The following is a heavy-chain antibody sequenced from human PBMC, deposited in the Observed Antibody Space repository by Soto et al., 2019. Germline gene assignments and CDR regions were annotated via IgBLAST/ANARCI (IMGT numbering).Heavy chain of an antibody. V-gene: IGHV3-23*01. CDR3: ARGANWNDMRRNFYYYMDV. CDR1: GFTFSSSA. Sequence: EVQLLESGGDLVQRGGSLRLSCAASGFTFSSSAFIWVRQSPGKGLEWVSTIGDAGGVSTYYADSVQGRFTISRDNSRNTVYLQMNSLRDEDTAVYYCARGANWNDMRRNFYYYMDVWGKGATVTVSS. J-gene: IGHJ6*03. D-gene: IGHD1-1*01. CDR2: IGDAGGVST.